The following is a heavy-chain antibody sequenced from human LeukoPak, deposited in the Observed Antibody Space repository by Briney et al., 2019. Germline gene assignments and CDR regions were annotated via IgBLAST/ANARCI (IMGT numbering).Heavy chain of an antibody. CDR2: IYYSGSP. CDR3: ARDRDGNNWFDP. Sequence: SETLSLTCTVSGGPISNNNYYWAWIRQPPGKGLECIGSIYYSGSPYYNPSLKSRVTISVDTSKNQFSLKLTSVTAADTAVYYCARDRDGNNWFDPWGQGTLVTVSS. V-gene: IGHV4-39*07. J-gene: IGHJ5*02. D-gene: IGHD5-24*01. CDR1: GGPISNNNYY.